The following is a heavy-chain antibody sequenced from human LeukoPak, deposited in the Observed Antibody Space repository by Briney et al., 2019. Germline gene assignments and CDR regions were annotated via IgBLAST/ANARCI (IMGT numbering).Heavy chain of an antibody. Sequence: GRSLRLSCAASGFTFDDYAMHWVRQAPGKGLEWVSVIYGGGSTYYADSVKGRFTISRDKSKNTLYLQMDRLRADDTAIYYCARASSPYNWFDPWGQGTLVAVSS. V-gene: IGHV3-66*01. CDR1: GFTFDDYA. CDR3: ARASSPYNWFDP. J-gene: IGHJ5*02. CDR2: IYGGGST.